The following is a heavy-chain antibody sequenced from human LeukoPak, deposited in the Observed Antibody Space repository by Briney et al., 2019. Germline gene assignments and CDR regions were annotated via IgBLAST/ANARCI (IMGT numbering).Heavy chain of an antibody. V-gene: IGHV4-34*01. D-gene: IGHD2-8*01. CDR2: INHSGST. Sequence: PSETLSLTCAVYGGSFSGYYWSWIRQPPGKGLEWIGEINHSGSTNYNPSLKSQVTISVDTSKNQFSLKLSSVTAADTAVYYCARGGRGYWTWGQGTLVTVSS. J-gene: IGHJ4*02. CDR3: ARGGRGYWT. CDR1: GGSFSGYY.